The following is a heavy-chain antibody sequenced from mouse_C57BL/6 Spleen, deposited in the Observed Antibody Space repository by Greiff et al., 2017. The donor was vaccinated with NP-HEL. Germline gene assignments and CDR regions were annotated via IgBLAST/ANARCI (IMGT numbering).Heavy chain of an antibody. Sequence: EVQVVESGGGLVKPGGSLKLSCAASGFTFSDYGMHWVRQAPEKGLEWVAYISSGSSTIYYADTVKGRFTISRDNAKNTLFLQMTSLRSEDTAMYYCARAYRSNYGDYWGQGTSVTVSS. J-gene: IGHJ4*01. D-gene: IGHD2-5*01. V-gene: IGHV5-17*01. CDR3: ARAYRSNYGDY. CDR1: GFTFSDYG. CDR2: ISSGSSTI.